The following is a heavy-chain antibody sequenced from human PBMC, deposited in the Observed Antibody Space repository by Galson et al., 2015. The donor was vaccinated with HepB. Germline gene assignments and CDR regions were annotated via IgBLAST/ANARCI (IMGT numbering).Heavy chain of an antibody. J-gene: IGHJ4*02. D-gene: IGHD3-22*01. V-gene: IGHV1-69*04. CDR1: GGTFSSYA. CDR2: IIPILGIA. Sequence: SVKVSCKASGGTFSSYAISWVRQAPGQGLEWMGRIIPILGIANYAQKFQGRVTITADKSTSTAYMELSSLRSEDTAVYYCARVFRHYDSSGYITYYFDYWGQETLVTVSS. CDR3: ARVFRHYDSSGYITYYFDY.